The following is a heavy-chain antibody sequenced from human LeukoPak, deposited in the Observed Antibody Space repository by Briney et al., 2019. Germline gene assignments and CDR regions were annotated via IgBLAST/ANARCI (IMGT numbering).Heavy chain of an antibody. Sequence: SETLSLTCTVSGYSISSGYYWGWIRQPPGKGLECIGNIYYSGSTYYNPSLKSRVTISVDTSKNQFSLKLSSVTAADTAVYYCARYPYYYGSGSYSTFDYWGQGTLVTVSS. CDR3: ARYPYYYGSGSYSTFDY. J-gene: IGHJ4*02. CDR1: GYSISSGYY. V-gene: IGHV4-38-2*02. CDR2: IYYSGST. D-gene: IGHD3-10*01.